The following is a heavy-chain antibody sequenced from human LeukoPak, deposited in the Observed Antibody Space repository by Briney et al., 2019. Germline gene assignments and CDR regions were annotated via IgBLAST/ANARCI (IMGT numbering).Heavy chain of an antibody. J-gene: IGHJ4*02. CDR1: GFTFSNYE. CDR2: ISPSGSTI. CDR3: ARGGSWSFDY. D-gene: IGHD3-10*01. Sequence: GGSLRLSCATSGFTFSNYEMNWVRQAPGKGLEWVSYISPSGSTIYYTDSVKGRFTISRDNTKNSLYLQMNSLRAEDTAVYYCARGGSWSFDYWGQGTLVSVSS. V-gene: IGHV3-48*03.